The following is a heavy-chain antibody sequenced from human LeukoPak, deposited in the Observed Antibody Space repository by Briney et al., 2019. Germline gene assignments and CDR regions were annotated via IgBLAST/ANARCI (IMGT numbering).Heavy chain of an antibody. CDR2: ISSSSYI. J-gene: IGHJ6*02. CDR1: GFTFSSYS. D-gene: IGHD5/OR15-5a*01. Sequence: GGSLRLSCAASGFTFSSYSMNWVRQAPGKGLEWVSSISSSSYIYYADSVKGRFTISRDNAKNSLYLQMNSLRAEDTAVYYCARDLPYFYGMDVWGQGTTVTVSS. V-gene: IGHV3-21*04. CDR3: ARDLPYFYGMDV.